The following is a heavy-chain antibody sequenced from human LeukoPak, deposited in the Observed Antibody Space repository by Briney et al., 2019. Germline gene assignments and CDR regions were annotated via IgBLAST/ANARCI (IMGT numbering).Heavy chain of an antibody. Sequence: PSETLSLTCTVSGGSISSYYWSWIRQPPGKGLEWIGYIYYSGSTNYNPSLKSRVTISVDTSKNQFSLKLSSVTAADTAVYYCARSHFINYYYYGMDVWGQGTTVTVSS. J-gene: IGHJ6*02. V-gene: IGHV4-59*08. CDR1: GGSISSYY. CDR2: IYYSGST. CDR3: ARSHFINYYYYGMDV. D-gene: IGHD3-3*02.